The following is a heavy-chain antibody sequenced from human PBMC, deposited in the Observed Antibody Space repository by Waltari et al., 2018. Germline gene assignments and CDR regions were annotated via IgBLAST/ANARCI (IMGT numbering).Heavy chain of an antibody. CDR1: GYTFTSSD. CDR3: ARGPAIYGDYDY. J-gene: IGHJ4*02. D-gene: IGHD4-17*01. Sequence: QVQLVQSGAEVKKPGASVKVSCKASGYTFTSSDIKWVRQATGQGLEWMGWMNPNSGNTGYAQKFQGRVTMTRNTSISTAYMELSSLRSEDTAVYYCARGPAIYGDYDYWGQGTLVTVSS. CDR2: MNPNSGNT. V-gene: IGHV1-8*01.